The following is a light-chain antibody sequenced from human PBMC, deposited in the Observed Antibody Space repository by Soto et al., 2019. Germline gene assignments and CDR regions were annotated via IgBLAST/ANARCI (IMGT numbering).Light chain of an antibody. CDR2: GAS. J-gene: IGKJ4*01. CDR1: QSVSSHY. V-gene: IGKV3-20*01. CDR3: QQYGTSPPLT. Sequence: EIVFTQSPGTLSLSPGETPHLSCRDSQSVSSHYLAWYQQKPGQAPRLXXYGASTRANGIPDRFSGGGSATDLTLSISRLETADFSVYDCQQYGTSPPLTFGGGTKVEIK.